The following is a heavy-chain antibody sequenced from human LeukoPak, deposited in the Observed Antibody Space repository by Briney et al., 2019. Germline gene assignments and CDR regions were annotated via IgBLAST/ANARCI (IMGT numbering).Heavy chain of an antibody. CDR1: GYTFTSYG. V-gene: IGHV1-18*01. Sequence: ASVKVSCKASGYTFTSYGISWVRQAPGQGLDWMGHISAYNGNTNHAQKLQGRVTMTTDKSTSTAYMELRRLRSDDTAVYYCAGTSVLMGYWGQGTLVTVSS. CDR2: ISAYNGNT. CDR3: AGTSVLMGY. J-gene: IGHJ4*02. D-gene: IGHD2-8*01.